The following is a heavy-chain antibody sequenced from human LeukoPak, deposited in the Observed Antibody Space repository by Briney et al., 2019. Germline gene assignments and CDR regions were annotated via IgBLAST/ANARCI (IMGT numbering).Heavy chain of an antibody. V-gene: IGHV3-7*01. Sequence: GGSLRLSCAASGFTFSSYWMSWVRQAPGKGLEWVANIKQDGSEKYYVDSVKGRFTISRDNAKNSLYLQMNSLRAEDTAVYYCASEVPGGFLSDYYYMDVWGKGTTVTVS. CDR2: IKQDGSEK. CDR3: ASEVPGGFLSDYYYMDV. J-gene: IGHJ6*03. D-gene: IGHD3-3*01. CDR1: GFTFSSYW.